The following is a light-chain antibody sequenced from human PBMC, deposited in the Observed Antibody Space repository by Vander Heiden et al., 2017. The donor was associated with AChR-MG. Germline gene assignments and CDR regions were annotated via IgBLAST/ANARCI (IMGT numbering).Light chain of an antibody. CDR1: NIGRKS. CDR2: YYS. V-gene: IGLV3-21*04. Sequence: SYVLTQPPSVSVAPGKTAMITCGGDNIGRKSVHWYQKKPGQAPVLVIYYYSDRPSGIPERFSGSNSGNTATLTISRVEAGDEADYYCQVWDISSDVVFGGGTKLTVL. CDR3: QVWDISSDVV. J-gene: IGLJ2*01.